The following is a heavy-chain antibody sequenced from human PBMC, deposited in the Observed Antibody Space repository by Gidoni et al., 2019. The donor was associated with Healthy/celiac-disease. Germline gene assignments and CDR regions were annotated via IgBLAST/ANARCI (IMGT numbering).Heavy chain of an antibody. CDR1: GFTFSSYG. D-gene: IGHD3-16*01. V-gene: IGHV3-30*18. J-gene: IGHJ5*02. CDR2: ISYDGSNK. Sequence: QVQLVESGGGVVQPGRSLRLSCAAAGFTFSSYGMHWVRQAPGKGLEWVAVISYDGSNKYYADSVKGRFTISRDNSKNTLYLQMNSLRAEDTAVYYCAKDLAPSWFDPWGQGTLVTVSS. CDR3: AKDLAPSWFDP.